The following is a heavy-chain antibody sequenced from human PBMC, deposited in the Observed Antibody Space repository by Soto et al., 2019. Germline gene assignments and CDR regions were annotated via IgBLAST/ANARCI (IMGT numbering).Heavy chain of an antibody. J-gene: IGHJ4*02. Sequence: SETLSLTCTVSGGSIGSYHWSWVRQPPGKGLEWIASVYYTGTTNYNPSLGSRVTISIDAPGNRFSMEITSVTAADTAIYYCARDTVLTGMFDFWGQGTLVTVSS. CDR1: GGSIGSYH. D-gene: IGHD4-17*01. CDR3: ARDTVLTGMFDF. V-gene: IGHV4-59*01. CDR2: VYYTGTT.